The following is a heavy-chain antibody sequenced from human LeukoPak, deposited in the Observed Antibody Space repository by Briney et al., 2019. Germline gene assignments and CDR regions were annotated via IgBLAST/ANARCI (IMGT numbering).Heavy chain of an antibody. D-gene: IGHD5-12*01. CDR2: IIFDGSNK. V-gene: IGHV3-30*03. CDR3: ARDPLDISRWANAFDI. Sequence: PGGSLRLSCAAYGFTFKTYGMHWVRQAPGKGLEWVAVIIFDGSNKYYADSVKGRFIISRDNSKNTLHLQMNGLRAEDTAVYYCARDPLDISRWANAFDIWGQGTTVIVSS. CDR1: GFTFKTYG. J-gene: IGHJ3*02.